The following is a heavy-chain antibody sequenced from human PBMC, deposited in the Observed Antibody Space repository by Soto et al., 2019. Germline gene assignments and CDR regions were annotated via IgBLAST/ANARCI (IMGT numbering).Heavy chain of an antibody. V-gene: IGHV1-3*01. J-gene: IGHJ5*02. CDR3: ARGIATCQRDP. D-gene: IGHD2-15*01. CDR2: INPDNGNT. CDR1: GYTFTRYT. Sequence: QVQLVQSGAEVKKPGASVKISCKASGYTFTRYTMNWVRQAPGQRLEWMGWINPDNGNTKSSQKFQDRVIITRDTSASTAYMDLSSLRSEDTAVYYCARGIATCQRDPWGQGTLVTVSS.